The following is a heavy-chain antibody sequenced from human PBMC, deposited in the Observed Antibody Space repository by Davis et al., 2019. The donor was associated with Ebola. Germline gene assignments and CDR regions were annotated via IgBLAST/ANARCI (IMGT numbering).Heavy chain of an antibody. J-gene: IGHJ6*02. CDR1: GGSVSSGSYY. V-gene: IGHV4-39*07. D-gene: IGHD2-2*01. Sequence: SETLSLTCTVSGGSVSSGSYYWSWLRQPPGKGLEWIGEINHSGGTNYNPSLKSRVTISVDTSKNQFSLKVSSVTAADTAVYYCARVPQASRPSRYYYGMDVWGQGTKVTVSS. CDR3: ARVPQASRPSRYYYGMDV. CDR2: INHSGGT.